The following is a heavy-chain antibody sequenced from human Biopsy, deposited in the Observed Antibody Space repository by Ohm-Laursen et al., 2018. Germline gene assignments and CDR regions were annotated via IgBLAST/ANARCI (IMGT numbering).Heavy chain of an antibody. CDR1: GFTFSSSA. V-gene: IGHV1-58*01. CDR2: IVVGSGHT. J-gene: IGHJ6*02. CDR3: AATSTLNYYYYAMDV. Sequence: ASVKVSCKASGFTFSSSAVQWVRQARGQRLEWIGWIVVGSGHTNYAQKFQERVTITRDMSTSTAYMELTSLRSEDTAVYYCAATSTLNYYYYAMDVWDQGTTITVSS.